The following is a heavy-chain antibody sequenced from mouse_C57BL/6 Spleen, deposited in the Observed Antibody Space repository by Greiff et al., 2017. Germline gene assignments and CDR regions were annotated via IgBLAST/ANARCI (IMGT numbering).Heavy chain of an antibody. D-gene: IGHD2-4*01. CDR3: TRMGIYYDYPDAY. Sequence: EVQLQQSGTVLARPGASVKMSCKTSGYTFTSYWMHWVKQRPGQGLEWIGAIYPGNSDTRYNQKFKGKAKQTAVTSASTAYMELSSLTNEDSAVYYCTRMGIYYDYPDAYWGQGTLVTVSA. J-gene: IGHJ3*01. V-gene: IGHV1-5*01. CDR2: IYPGNSDT. CDR1: GYTFTSYW.